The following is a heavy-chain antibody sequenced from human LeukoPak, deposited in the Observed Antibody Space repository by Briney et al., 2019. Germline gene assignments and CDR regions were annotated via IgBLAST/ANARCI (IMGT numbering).Heavy chain of an antibody. D-gene: IGHD3-3*01. CDR3: ARDVPYYDFWSGYYTHAFDI. J-gene: IGHJ3*02. CDR2: IYYSGST. V-gene: IGHV4-59*01. CDR1: GGSISSYY. Sequence: PSETLSLTCTVSGGSISSYYWSWIRQPPGKGLEWVGYIYYSGSTNYNPSLKSRVTISVDTSKNQFSLKLSSVTAADTAVYYCARDVPYYDFWSGYYTHAFDIWGQGTMVTVSS.